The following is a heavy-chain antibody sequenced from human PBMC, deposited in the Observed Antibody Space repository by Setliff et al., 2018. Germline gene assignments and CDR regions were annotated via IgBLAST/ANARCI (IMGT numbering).Heavy chain of an antibody. Sequence: SETLSLTCSLSGVTIGGNNYYYWAWIRQPPGKGLEWIGTISYSGGVFYNPSLKSRVAISADTSRIQFSLKLRSVTAADTAVYYCAREDWNGNAFDIWGPGTMVTVSS. V-gene: IGHV4-39*07. CDR3: AREDWNGNAFDI. CDR1: GVTIGGNNYYY. D-gene: IGHD1-1*01. J-gene: IGHJ3*02. CDR2: ISYSGGV.